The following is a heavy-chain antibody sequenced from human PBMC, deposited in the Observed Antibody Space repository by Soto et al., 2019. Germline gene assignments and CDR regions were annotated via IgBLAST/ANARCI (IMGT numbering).Heavy chain of an antibody. V-gene: IGHV3-23*01. Sequence: GGSLRLSCEASGFTFSSYAMSWVRQAPGKGLEWVSGISGGGGSTYYADSVKGRFTISRDNSKNTLYLQMNSLRAEDTAVYYCAKGYGSGRYYYFDYWGHGTLVTVS. CDR3: AKGYGSGRYYYFDY. D-gene: IGHD3-10*01. CDR1: GFTFSSYA. CDR2: ISGGGGST. J-gene: IGHJ4*01.